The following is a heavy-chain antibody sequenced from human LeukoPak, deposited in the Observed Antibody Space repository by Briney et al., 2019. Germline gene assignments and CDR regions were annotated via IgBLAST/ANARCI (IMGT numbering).Heavy chain of an antibody. J-gene: IGHJ4*02. V-gene: IGHV3-23*01. Sequence: GGSLRLSCAASGFTLSSYAMSWVRQAPGKGLEWVSAISGSGGSTYYADSVKGRFTISRDNSKNTLYLQMNSLRAEDTAVYYCAKDNGLRFLEWFSYFDYWGQGTLVTVSS. CDR1: GFTLSSYA. CDR3: AKDNGLRFLEWFSYFDY. D-gene: IGHD3-3*01. CDR2: ISGSGGST.